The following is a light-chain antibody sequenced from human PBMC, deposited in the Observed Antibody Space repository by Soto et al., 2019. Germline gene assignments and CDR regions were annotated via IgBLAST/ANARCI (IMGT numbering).Light chain of an antibody. CDR1: SSDVGSYNL. V-gene: IGLV2-23*02. J-gene: IGLJ1*01. Sequence: QSALTQPASVSGSPGQSITISCTGTSSDVGSYNLVSWYQQHPGKAPKLMIYDVSKRPSGVSNRFSGSKSGNTASLTISGLQAEDEADYYCCSYAGSSTVVFGAGNKVTVL. CDR3: CSYAGSSTVV. CDR2: DVS.